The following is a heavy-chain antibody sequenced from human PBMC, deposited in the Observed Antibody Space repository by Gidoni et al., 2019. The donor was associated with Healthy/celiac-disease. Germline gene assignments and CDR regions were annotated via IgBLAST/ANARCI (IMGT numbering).Heavy chain of an antibody. CDR3: ARAPASSGYPSGWFDP. V-gene: IGHV1-69*01. CDR2: IIPIFGTA. D-gene: IGHD3-22*01. Sequence: QVQLVQSGAEVQKPGSSVKVSCKASGGAFSSYAISWVRQAPGQGLEWMGGIIPIFGTANYAQKFQGRVTITADVSTSTAYMELSSLRSEDTAVYYCARAPASSGYPSGWFDPWGQGTLVTVSS. CDR1: GGAFSSYA. J-gene: IGHJ5*02.